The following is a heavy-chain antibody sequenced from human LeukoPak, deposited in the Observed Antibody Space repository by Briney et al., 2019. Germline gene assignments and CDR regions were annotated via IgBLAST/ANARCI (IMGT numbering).Heavy chain of an antibody. V-gene: IGHV3-23*01. CDR2: ISDNGVTR. J-gene: IGHJ6*02. CDR3: AKAPAPYYYYYGMDV. Sequence: GGSLRLSCAASGFTFSSYVMNWVRQAPGKGLEWVSSISDNGVTRYYADSVKGRFTISRDNSDNTVYLQMNSLRAEDTAIYYCAKAPAPYYYYYGMDVWGQGTAVTVSS. CDR1: GFTFSSYV.